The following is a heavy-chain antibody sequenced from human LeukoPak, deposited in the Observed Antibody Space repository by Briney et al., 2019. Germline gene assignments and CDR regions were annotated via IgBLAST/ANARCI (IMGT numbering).Heavy chain of an antibody. CDR2: IYTSGST. CDR1: GGSISSGSYY. J-gene: IGHJ4*02. Sequence: SQTLSLTCTVSGGSISSGSYYWSWIRQPAGKGLEWIGRIYTSGSTNYNPSLKSRVTISVDTSKNQFSLKLSSVTAADTAVYYCARDGDTSGYSDWGQGTLVTVSS. V-gene: IGHV4-61*02. CDR3: ARDGDTSGYSD. D-gene: IGHD3-22*01.